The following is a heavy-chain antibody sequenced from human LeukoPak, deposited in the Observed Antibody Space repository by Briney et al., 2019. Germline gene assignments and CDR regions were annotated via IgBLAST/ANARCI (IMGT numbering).Heavy chain of an antibody. V-gene: IGHV4-61*02. D-gene: IGHD1-14*01. J-gene: IGHJ4*02. CDR1: GGSISRSSYY. CDR3: ARAAAGNLPDY. CDR2: IYTSGST. Sequence: PSETLSLTCTVSGGSISRSSYYWSWIRQPAGKGLEWIGRIYTSGSTNYNPSLKSRVTMSVDTSKNQFSLKLSSVTAADTAVYYRARAAAGNLPDYWGQGTLATVSS.